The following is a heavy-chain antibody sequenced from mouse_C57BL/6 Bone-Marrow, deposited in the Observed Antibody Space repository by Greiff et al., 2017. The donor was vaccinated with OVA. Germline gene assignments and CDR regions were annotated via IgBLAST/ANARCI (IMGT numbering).Heavy chain of an antibody. CDR2: IYPGSGST. J-gene: IGHJ3*01. Sequence: QVQLQQPGAELVKPGASVKMSCKASGYTFTSYWITWVKQRPGQGLEWIGDIYPGSGSTNYNEKFKSKATLTVDTSSSTAYMQLSSLTSEDSAVYYCARAGYGSNPFAYWGQGTLVTVSA. CDR3: ARAGYGSNPFAY. D-gene: IGHD1-1*01. CDR1: GYTFTSYW. V-gene: IGHV1-55*01.